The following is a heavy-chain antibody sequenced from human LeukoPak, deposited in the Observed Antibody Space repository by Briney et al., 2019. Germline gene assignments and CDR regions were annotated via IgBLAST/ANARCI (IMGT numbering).Heavy chain of an antibody. V-gene: IGHV3-21*01. Sequence: GGSLRLSCTASGFTFGDYAMSWFRQAPGKGLEWVSSISSSSSYIYYADSVKGRFTISRDNAKNSLYLQMNSLRAEDTAVYYCARDNGGYYGSGSYYKGHDYWGQGTLVTVSS. CDR1: GFTFGDYA. D-gene: IGHD3-10*01. CDR3: ARDNGGYYGSGSYYKGHDY. CDR2: ISSSSSYI. J-gene: IGHJ4*02.